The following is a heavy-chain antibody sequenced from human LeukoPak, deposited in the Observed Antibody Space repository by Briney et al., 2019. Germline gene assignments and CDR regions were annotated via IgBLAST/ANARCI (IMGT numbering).Heavy chain of an antibody. V-gene: IGHV3-11*04. CDR2: ISSSGNTI. CDR1: GFTFRDYY. J-gene: IGHJ4*02. D-gene: IGHD6-13*01. Sequence: GGSLRLSCAASGFTFRDYYMTWIRQAPGKGLEWVSFISSSGNTIYYADSVKGRFTISRDNAKNSLYLQMNSLRAEDTAVYYCARGQARIAATGSSSDYWGQGTLVTVSS. CDR3: ARGQARIAATGSSSDY.